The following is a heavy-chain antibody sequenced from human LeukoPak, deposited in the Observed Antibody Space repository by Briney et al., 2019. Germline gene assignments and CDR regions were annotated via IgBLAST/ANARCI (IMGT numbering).Heavy chain of an antibody. Sequence: SETLSLTCTVSGGSISSSSYYWGWIRQPPGKGLEWIGSIYYSGSTYYNPSLKSRVTISVDTSRNQFSLKLSSVTAADTAVYYCARRGTSVRYWGQGTLVTVSS. CDR3: ARRGTSVRY. CDR1: GGSISSSSYY. CDR2: IYYSGST. J-gene: IGHJ4*02. V-gene: IGHV4-39*01. D-gene: IGHD2-15*01.